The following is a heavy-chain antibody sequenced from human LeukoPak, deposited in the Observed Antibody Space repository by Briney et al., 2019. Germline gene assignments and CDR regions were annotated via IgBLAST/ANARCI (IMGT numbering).Heavy chain of an antibody. CDR3: ARTGVTMVRGVIQTPFDY. J-gene: IGHJ4*02. CDR1: GGSISSGGYY. CDR2: IYYSGST. V-gene: IGHV4-31*03. D-gene: IGHD3-10*01. Sequence: PSQTLSPTCTVSGGSISSGGYYWSWIRQHPGKGLEWIGYIYYSGSTYYNPSLKSRVTISVDTSKNQFSLKLSSVTAADTAVYYCARTGVTMVRGVIQTPFDYWGQGTLVTVSS.